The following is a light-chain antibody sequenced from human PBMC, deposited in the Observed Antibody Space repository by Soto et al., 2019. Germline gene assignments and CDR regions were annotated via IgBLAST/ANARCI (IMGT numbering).Light chain of an antibody. J-gene: IGKJ4*01. CDR1: QSVSSSY. CDR2: GAS. CDR3: QQYGSSPQT. Sequence: EIVLTQSPGTPSLSPGERATLSCRASQSVSSSYLAWYQQKPGQAPRLLIYGASSRATGIPDRFSGSGSGTDFTLTISTLEPEDFAVYYCQQYGSSPQTFGGGTKVEIK. V-gene: IGKV3-20*01.